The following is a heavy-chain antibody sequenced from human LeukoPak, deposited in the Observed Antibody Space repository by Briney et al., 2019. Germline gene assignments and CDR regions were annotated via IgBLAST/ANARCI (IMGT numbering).Heavy chain of an antibody. CDR3: ARARLADYVWGRRTFDI. D-gene: IGHD3-16*01. CDR1: GFTFSSYS. CDR2: ISSSSSYI. J-gene: IGHJ3*02. V-gene: IGHV3-21*01. Sequence: GGSLRLSCAASGFTFSSYSMNWVRQAPGKGLEWVSSISSSSSYIYYADSVKGRFTISRDNAKKSLYLQMNSLRAEDTAVYYCARARLADYVWGRRTFDIWGQGTMVTISS.